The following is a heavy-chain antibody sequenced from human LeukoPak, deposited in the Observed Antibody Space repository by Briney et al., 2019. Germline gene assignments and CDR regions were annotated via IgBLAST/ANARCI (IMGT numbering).Heavy chain of an antibody. D-gene: IGHD1-1*01. CDR2: MYIGGRT. CDR1: GTSIRSGSYY. J-gene: IGHJ5*02. V-gene: IGHV4-61*02. CDR3: ARVVYSFDP. Sequence: PSQTLSLTCTVTGTSIRSGSYYWNWIRQAAGKGLWWFGRMYIGGRTTYNPSLKSRVTISLETTDNQFSLRLRSVTAADTAVYYCARVVYSFDPWGQGTLVTVSS.